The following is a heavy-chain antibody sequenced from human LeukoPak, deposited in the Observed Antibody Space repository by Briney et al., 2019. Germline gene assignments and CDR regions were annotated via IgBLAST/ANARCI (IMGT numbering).Heavy chain of an antibody. V-gene: IGHV4-34*01. CDR1: GGSFSGYY. Sequence: TSETLSLTCAVYGGSFSGYYWGWIRQPPGKGLEWIGEINHSGSTNYNPSLKSRVTISVDTSKNQFSLKLSSVTAADTAVYYCARDKGLLWFGELLFYDAFDIWGQGTMVTVSS. CDR2: INHSGST. J-gene: IGHJ3*02. CDR3: ARDKGLLWFGELLFYDAFDI. D-gene: IGHD3-10*01.